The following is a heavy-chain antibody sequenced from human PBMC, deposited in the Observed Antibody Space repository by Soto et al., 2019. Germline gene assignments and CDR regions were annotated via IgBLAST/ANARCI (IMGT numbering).Heavy chain of an antibody. CDR2: IKSKTDGETT. V-gene: IGHV3-15*07. CDR3: TTVLKFKYYGMDV. Sequence: PGGSLRLSCAASGFTFTNAWMNWVRQAPGKGLEWVGRIKSKTDGETTDYAAPVKGRFTVSRDDSKNTLYLQMNSLKTEETAVYYCTTVLKFKYYGMDVWGLGTTVTVSS. CDR1: GFTFTNAW. J-gene: IGHJ6*02.